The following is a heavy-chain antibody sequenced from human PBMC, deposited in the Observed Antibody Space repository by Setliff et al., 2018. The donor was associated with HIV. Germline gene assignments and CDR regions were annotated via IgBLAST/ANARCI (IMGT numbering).Heavy chain of an antibody. CDR2: INHSGST. D-gene: IGHD3-10*01. Sequence: ESLKISCAASGFTFSDYYMSWIRQPPGKGLEWIGEINHSGSTNYNPSLKSQVTISVDTSKNQFSLKLYSVTAADTAVYYCARAYFGSGIYYWGQGTLVTVSS. CDR3: ARAYFGSGIYY. CDR1: GFTFSDYY. V-gene: IGHV4-34*01. J-gene: IGHJ4*02.